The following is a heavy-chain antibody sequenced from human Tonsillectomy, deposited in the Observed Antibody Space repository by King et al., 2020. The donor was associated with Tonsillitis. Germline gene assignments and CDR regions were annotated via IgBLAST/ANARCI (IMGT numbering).Heavy chain of an antibody. J-gene: IGHJ5*02. V-gene: IGHV3-9*01. CDR1: NFTFVDYA. D-gene: IGHD6-13*01. CDR3: AKDIGAEAGGWFDP. Sequence: VQLVESGGGLVQPGRSLRLSCAASNFTFVDYAMHWVRRAPGMGLEWVSGISWTVGSLGYGDSVKDRFTISRDNAKNSLYLQMNSLRAEATAFYYCAKDIGAEAGGWFDPWGQGTLVTVSS. CDR2: ISWTVGSL.